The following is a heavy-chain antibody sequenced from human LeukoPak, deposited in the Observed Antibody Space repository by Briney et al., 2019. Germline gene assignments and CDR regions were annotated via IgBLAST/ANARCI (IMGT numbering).Heavy chain of an antibody. D-gene: IGHD1-26*01. CDR2: INSDGSST. J-gene: IGHJ4*02. CDR3: ARGTGSYYSLGY. V-gene: IGHV3-74*01. CDR1: GFTFSSYW. Sequence: GGSLRLSCAASGFTFSSYWMHRVRQAPGKGLVWVSRINSDGSSTSYADSVKGRFTISRDNAKNTLYLQMDSLRAEDTAMYYCARGTGSYYSLGYWGQGTLVTVSS.